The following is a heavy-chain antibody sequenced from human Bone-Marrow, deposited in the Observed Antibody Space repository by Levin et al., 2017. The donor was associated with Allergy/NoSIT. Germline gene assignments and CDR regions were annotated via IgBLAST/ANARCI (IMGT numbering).Heavy chain of an antibody. CDR2: INSDGSST. CDR1: GFTFSSYW. CDR3: ARDREETYYDFWSGYYPFFGMDV. V-gene: IGHV3-74*01. J-gene: IGHJ6*02. Sequence: GGSLRLSCAASGFTFSSYWMHWVRQAPGKGLVWVSRINSDGSSTSYADSVKGRFTISRDNAKNTLYLQMNSLRAEDTAVYYCARDREETYYDFWSGYYPFFGMDVWGQGTTVTVSS. D-gene: IGHD3-3*01.